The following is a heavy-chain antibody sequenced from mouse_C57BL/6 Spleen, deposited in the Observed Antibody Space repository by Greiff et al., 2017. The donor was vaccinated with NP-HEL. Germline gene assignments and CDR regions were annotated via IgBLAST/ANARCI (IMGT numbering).Heavy chain of an antibody. CDR1: GYTFTDYE. CDR3: TKRGAYDSNYDLCDY. D-gene: IGHD2-5*01. J-gene: IGHJ2*01. CDR2: IDPETGGT. V-gene: IGHV1-15*01. Sequence: VQLQQSGAELVRPGASVTLSCKASGYTFTDYEMHWVKQTPVHGLEWIGAIDPETGGTAYNQKFKGKAILTADKSSSTAYMELRSLTSEDSAVYYGTKRGAYDSNYDLCDYWGQGTTLTVSS.